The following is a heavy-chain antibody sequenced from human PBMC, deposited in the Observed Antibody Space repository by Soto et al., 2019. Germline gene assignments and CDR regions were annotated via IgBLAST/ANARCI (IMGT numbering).Heavy chain of an antibody. J-gene: IGHJ3*01. CDR2: IYYSGST. Sequence: TSETLSLTCTVSGASISPYFWSWIRQPPGKGLEWIGHIYYSGSTDYNPSLESRVTISTDTSKNKLSLKLSSVTAADTAVYYCARAGDIVVVVAATLAFDLWGQGTMVTVSS. D-gene: IGHD2-15*01. CDR1: GASISPYF. V-gene: IGHV4-59*01. CDR3: ARAGDIVVVVAATLAFDL.